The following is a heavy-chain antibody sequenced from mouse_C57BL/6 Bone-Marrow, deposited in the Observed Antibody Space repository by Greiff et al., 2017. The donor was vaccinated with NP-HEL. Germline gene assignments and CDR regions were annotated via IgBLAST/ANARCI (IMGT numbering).Heavy chain of an antibody. V-gene: IGHV1-64*01. D-gene: IGHD4-1*01. Sequence: QVQLQQPGAELVKPGASVKLSCKASGYTFTSYWMHWVKQRPGQGLEWIGMIHPNSGSTNYNEKFKSKATLTVDKSSSTAYMQLSSLTSEDAAVYYCARSTGTEGFAYWGQGTLVTVSA. CDR1: GYTFTSYW. J-gene: IGHJ3*01. CDR3: ARSTGTEGFAY. CDR2: IHPNSGST.